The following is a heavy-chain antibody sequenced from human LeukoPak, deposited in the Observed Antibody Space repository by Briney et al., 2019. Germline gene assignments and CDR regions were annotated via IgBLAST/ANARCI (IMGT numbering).Heavy chain of an antibody. Sequence: GTSLRLSCVASAFTFSSHGMHWVRQAPGKGLEWVSVIAGDGGAKFYADSVKGRFTLSRDNSKNMFFLQMNSLTVEDTAVYYCAREATWGQWYFDHWGQGTPVTVSS. CDR2: IAGDGGAK. CDR1: AFTFSSHG. CDR3: AREATWGQWYFDH. J-gene: IGHJ4*02. D-gene: IGHD6-19*01. V-gene: IGHV3-30*03.